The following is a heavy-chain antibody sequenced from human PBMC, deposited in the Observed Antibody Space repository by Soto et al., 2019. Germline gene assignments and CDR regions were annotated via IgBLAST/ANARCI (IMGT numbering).Heavy chain of an antibody. CDR2: ISWNSGSI. CDR3: AKDISAVAGAFDY. D-gene: IGHD6-19*01. Sequence: EVQLVESGGGLVQPGRSLRPSCAASGFTFDDYAMHWVRQAPGKGLEWVSGISWNSGSIGYADSVKGRFTISRDNAKNSLYLQMNSLRAEDTALYYCAKDISAVAGAFDYWGQGTLVTVSS. J-gene: IGHJ4*02. V-gene: IGHV3-9*01. CDR1: GFTFDDYA.